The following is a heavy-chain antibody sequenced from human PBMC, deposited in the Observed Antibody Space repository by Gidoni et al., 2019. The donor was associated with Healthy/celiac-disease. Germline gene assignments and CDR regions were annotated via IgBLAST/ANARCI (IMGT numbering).Heavy chain of an antibody. V-gene: IGHV1-46*01. CDR3: ARTPQRTPFGVGVIGNDAFDI. J-gene: IGHJ3*02. CDR1: GYTFTSYY. CDR2: INPSGGST. Sequence: QVQLVQSGAEVKKPGAAVKVSCKASGYTFTSYYMTWVRQAPGQGLEWMGIINPSGGSTSDAHKFQGRVTMTRDTSTSTVYMELSSLRSEDTAVYYCARTPQRTPFGVGVIGNDAFDIWGQGTMVTVSS. D-gene: IGHD3-3*01.